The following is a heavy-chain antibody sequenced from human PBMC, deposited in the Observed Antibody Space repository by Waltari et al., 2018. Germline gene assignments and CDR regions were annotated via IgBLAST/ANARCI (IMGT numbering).Heavy chain of an antibody. J-gene: IGHJ6*02. CDR3: ARDSHGCYGCGMDV. CDR2: LKQDGSAT. D-gene: IGHD2-2*01. CDR1: GCPFSCYW. Sequence: EVALVESGDGLVQPGGSLRRSCVASGCPFSCYWMSWVRRAPGKGRGWVANLKQDGSATYSVDSVKGRFTISRDNAKNLLYLQMNSLRAEDTAVYYCARDSHGCYGCGMDVWGQGTTVTV. V-gene: IGHV3-7*03.